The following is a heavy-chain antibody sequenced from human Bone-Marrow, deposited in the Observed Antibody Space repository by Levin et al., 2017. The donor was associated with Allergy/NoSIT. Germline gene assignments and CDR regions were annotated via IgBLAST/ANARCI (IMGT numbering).Heavy chain of an antibody. Sequence: GGSLRLSCAASGFTFSSYWMSWVRQAPGKGLEWVANIKQDGSEKYYVDSVKGRFTISRDNAKNSLYLQMNSLRAEDTAVYYCARDSPDYYDSSGYYYSRAFDIWGQGTMVTVSS. CDR2: IKQDGSEK. CDR1: GFTFSSYW. CDR3: ARDSPDYYDSSGYYYSRAFDI. J-gene: IGHJ3*02. D-gene: IGHD3-22*01. V-gene: IGHV3-7*04.